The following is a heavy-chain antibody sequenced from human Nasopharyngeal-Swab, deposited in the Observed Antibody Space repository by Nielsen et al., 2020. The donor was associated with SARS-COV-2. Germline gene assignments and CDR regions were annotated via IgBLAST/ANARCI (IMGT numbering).Heavy chain of an antibody. Sequence: GGSLRLSCAAAGFTFRSYSMNWVRQAPGKGLEWVSYISSSSSTIYYADSVKGRFTISRDNAKNSLYLQMNSLRAEDTAVYYCARVGLWFRELYWFDPWGQGTLVTVSS. V-gene: IGHV3-48*04. CDR1: GFTFRSYS. J-gene: IGHJ5*02. CDR2: ISSSSSTI. D-gene: IGHD3-10*01. CDR3: ARVGLWFRELYWFDP.